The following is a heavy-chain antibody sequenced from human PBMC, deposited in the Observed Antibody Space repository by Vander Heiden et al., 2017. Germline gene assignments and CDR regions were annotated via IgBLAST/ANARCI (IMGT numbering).Heavy chain of an antibody. Sequence: QVQLVQSGAEVKKPGSSVKVSCKASGGTFSSYAISWVRQAPGQGLEWMGGIIPIFGTANYAQKFQGRVTITADESTSTAYMELSSLRSEDTAVYYCARGACSGGSCYPLIHYYYGMDVWGQGTTGTVSS. D-gene: IGHD2-15*01. CDR3: ARGACSGGSCYPLIHYYYGMDV. CDR2: IIPIFGTA. CDR1: GGTFSSYA. V-gene: IGHV1-69*01. J-gene: IGHJ6*02.